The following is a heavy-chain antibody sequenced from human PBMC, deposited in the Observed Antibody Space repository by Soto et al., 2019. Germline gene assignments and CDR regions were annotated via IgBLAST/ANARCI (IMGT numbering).Heavy chain of an antibody. V-gene: IGHV3-74*01. CDR2: INGDGSST. D-gene: IGHD1-1*01. J-gene: IGHJ4*02. Sequence: GGSLRLSCAAPGFAFNTYWMHWVRQAPGKGLVWVSRINGDGSSTNYADSVKGRFTISRDNAKDTLYLQMNSLRGEDTAVYYCVRDRNWQLDDCWGQGTLVTVSS. CDR1: GFAFNTYW. CDR3: VRDRNWQLDDC.